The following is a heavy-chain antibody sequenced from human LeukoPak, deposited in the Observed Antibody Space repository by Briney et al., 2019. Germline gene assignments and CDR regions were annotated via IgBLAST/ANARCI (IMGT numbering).Heavy chain of an antibody. CDR3: ARDPYCSSTSCYGEYYYYGMDA. V-gene: IGHV3-66*01. Sequence: GGSLRLSCAASGFTVSSNYMSWVRQAPGKGLEWVSVIYSGGSTYYADSVKGRFTISRDNSKNTLYLQMNSLRAEDTAVYYCARDPYCSSTSCYGEYYYYGMDAWGQGTTVTVSS. CDR2: IYSGGST. CDR1: GFTVSSNY. J-gene: IGHJ6*02. D-gene: IGHD2-2*01.